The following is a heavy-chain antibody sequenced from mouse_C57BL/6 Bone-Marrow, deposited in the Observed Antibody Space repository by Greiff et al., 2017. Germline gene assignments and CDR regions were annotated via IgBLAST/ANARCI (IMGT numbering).Heavy chain of an antibody. CDR2: IYPGDGVT. CDR1: GYAFSSYW. Sequence: LVESGAELVKPGASVKISCKASGYAFSSYWMNWVKQRPGKGLEWIGQIYPGDGVTNYNGKFKGKATLTADKSSSTAYMQLSSLTSEDSAVYFCARGDYDDFDYWGQGTTLTVSS. D-gene: IGHD2-4*01. CDR3: ARGDYDDFDY. J-gene: IGHJ2*01. V-gene: IGHV1-80*01.